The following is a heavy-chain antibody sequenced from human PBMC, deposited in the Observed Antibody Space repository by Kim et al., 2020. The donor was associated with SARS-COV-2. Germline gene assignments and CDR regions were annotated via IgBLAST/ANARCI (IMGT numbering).Heavy chain of an antibody. J-gene: IGHJ4*02. Sequence: GGSLRLSCAASGFTFSSYEMNWVRQAPGKGLEWVSYISSSGSTIYYADSVKGRFTISRDNAKNSLYLQMNSLRAEDTAVYYCARGTYYYDSSGDYWGQGTLVTVSS. D-gene: IGHD3-22*01. V-gene: IGHV3-48*03. CDR2: ISSSGSTI. CDR3: ARGTYYYDSSGDY. CDR1: GFTFSSYE.